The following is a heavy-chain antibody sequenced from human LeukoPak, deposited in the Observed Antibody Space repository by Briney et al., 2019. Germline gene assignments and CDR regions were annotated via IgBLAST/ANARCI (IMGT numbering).Heavy chain of an antibody. J-gene: IGHJ3*01. D-gene: IGHD2-15*01. CDR1: GGSISSYY. CDR2: IYYSGTT. Sequence: SETLSLTCTVSGGSISSYYWSWIRQPPGKGLECIGYIYYSGTTNYNPSLKSRVTISVDMSKNLFSLKLSSVTAADTAMYYCAREDRYCSGGSCYSSFAFDVWGQGTMVTVSS. CDR3: AREDRYCSGGSCYSSFAFDV. V-gene: IGHV4-59*01.